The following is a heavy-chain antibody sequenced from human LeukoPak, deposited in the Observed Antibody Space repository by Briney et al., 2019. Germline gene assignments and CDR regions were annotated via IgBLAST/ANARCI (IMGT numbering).Heavy chain of an antibody. Sequence: GGSLRLSCAVSGFTFTNYWMSWARQSPGKGLEGVANIYLDGSRAYYVDSVKGRFTISRDNAKNSLFLQMNSLSAEDTAVYYCARALYRQHIVVVNAKNYWYFDLWGRGTLVTVSS. J-gene: IGHJ2*01. D-gene: IGHD2-21*01. CDR1: GFTFTNYW. V-gene: IGHV3-7*01. CDR3: ARALYRQHIVVVNAKNYWYFDL. CDR2: IYLDGSRA.